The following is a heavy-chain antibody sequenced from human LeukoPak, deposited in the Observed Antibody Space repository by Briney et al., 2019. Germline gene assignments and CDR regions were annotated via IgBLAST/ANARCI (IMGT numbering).Heavy chain of an antibody. CDR2: ISGSGGST. V-gene: IGHV3-23*01. CDR3: AKSSCYDSSGFYREYYFDY. J-gene: IGHJ4*02. D-gene: IGHD3-22*01. Sequence: GGSLRLSCAASGFTFSSYAMSWVRQAPGKGLEWVSAISGSGGSTYYADTVKGRFTISRDNSKNTLYLQMNSLRAGDTAVYYCAKSSCYDSSGFYREYYFDYWGQGTLVPVSS. CDR1: GFTFSSYA.